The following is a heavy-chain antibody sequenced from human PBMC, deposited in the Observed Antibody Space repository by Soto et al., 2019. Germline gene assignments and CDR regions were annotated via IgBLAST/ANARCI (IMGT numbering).Heavy chain of an antibody. J-gene: IGHJ4*02. CDR3: ARYGVGIY. V-gene: IGHV3-53*01. CDR1: GFTFSSSD. CDR2: IYSGGST. D-gene: IGHD3-10*01. Sequence: PXRSLRRPCAASGFTFSSSDMSWVRQAPGKGLEWVSVIYSGGSTYYADSVKGRFTISRDNSKNTLYLQMNSLRAEDTAVYYCARYGVGIYWGQGTLVTVSS.